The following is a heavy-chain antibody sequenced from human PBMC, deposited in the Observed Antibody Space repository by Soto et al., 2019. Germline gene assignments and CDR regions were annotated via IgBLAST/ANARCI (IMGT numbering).Heavy chain of an antibody. CDR2: ISSSSSYT. CDR1: GFTFSDYY. CDR3: AGWDSSGYYPPK. J-gene: IGHJ4*02. D-gene: IGHD3-22*01. Sequence: GSLRLSCAASGFTFSDYYMSWIRQAPGKGLEWVSYISSSSSYTNYADSVKGRFTISRDNAKNSLYLQMNSLRAEDTAVYYCAGWDSSGYYPPKWGQGTLVTVSS. V-gene: IGHV3-11*06.